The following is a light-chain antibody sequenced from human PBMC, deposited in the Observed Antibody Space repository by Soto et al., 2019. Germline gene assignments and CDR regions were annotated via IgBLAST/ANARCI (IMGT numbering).Light chain of an antibody. CDR1: QSISSY. Sequence: DIQMTQSPSSLSASVGDRVTITCRASQSISSYLNWYQQKPGKAPKLLIYAASSLQSGVPSRFSGGGSGTEFTLTISSLQPEDFATYYCQQSYSTPQTFGGGTKVEIK. V-gene: IGKV1-39*01. CDR2: AAS. J-gene: IGKJ4*01. CDR3: QQSYSTPQT.